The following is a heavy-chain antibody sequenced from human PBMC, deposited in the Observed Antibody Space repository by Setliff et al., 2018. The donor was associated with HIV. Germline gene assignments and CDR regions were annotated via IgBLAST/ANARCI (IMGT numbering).Heavy chain of an antibody. V-gene: IGHV4-30-4*08. CDR1: GASVSSGGFY. CDR2: IYYTGST. D-gene: IGHD3-22*01. Sequence: SETLSLTCTVSGASVSSGGFYWSWIRQPPGKGLEWIGYIYYTGSTYYNPSLKSRVTISLDTSRNQFSLKLTSVTAADTAIYYCARENGWLFGWFDPWGQGTPVTVSS. CDR3: ARENGWLFGWFDP. J-gene: IGHJ5*02.